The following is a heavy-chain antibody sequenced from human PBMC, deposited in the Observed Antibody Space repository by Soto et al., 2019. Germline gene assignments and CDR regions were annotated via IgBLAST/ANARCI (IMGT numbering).Heavy chain of an antibody. V-gene: IGHV1-2*02. CDR2: INPNSGGT. Sequence: AASVKVSCKASGYTFTGYYMHWVRQAPGQGLEWMGWINPNSGGTNYAQKFQGRVTMTRDTSISTAYMELSRLRSDDTAVYYCARDPVDFWSGYSSGFDPWGQGTLVTVSS. CDR1: GYTFTGYY. J-gene: IGHJ5*02. D-gene: IGHD3-3*01. CDR3: ARDPVDFWSGYSSGFDP.